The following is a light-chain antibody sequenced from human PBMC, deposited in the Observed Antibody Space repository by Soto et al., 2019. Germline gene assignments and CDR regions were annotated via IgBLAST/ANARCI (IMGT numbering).Light chain of an antibody. Sequence: QPVLTQPPSASGTPGQRVIISCSGSSSNIGSRAVSWYQQLPGMAPKLLIYRNDQRPSGVPDRFSASRSGTSASLAISGLRSEDEADYYCVAWDDSLSGRVFGGGTKVTVL. J-gene: IGLJ3*02. CDR3: VAWDDSLSGRV. CDR1: SSNIGSRA. V-gene: IGLV1-47*02. CDR2: RND.